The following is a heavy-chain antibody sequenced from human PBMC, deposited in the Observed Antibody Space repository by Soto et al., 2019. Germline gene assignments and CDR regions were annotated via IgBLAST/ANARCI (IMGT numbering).Heavy chain of an antibody. CDR1: GFTFSSHS. Sequence: GGSLRLSCVVSGFTFSSHSMNWVRQAPGKGLEWVSSITTSSDSIYYTDSVKGRFTLSRDDAKNSLFLQMNSLRAEDTAVYYCARDPIAARPLYNWFDPWGQGTLVTVSS. CDR2: ITTSSDSI. D-gene: IGHD6-6*01. CDR3: ARDPIAARPLYNWFDP. J-gene: IGHJ5*02. V-gene: IGHV3-21*01.